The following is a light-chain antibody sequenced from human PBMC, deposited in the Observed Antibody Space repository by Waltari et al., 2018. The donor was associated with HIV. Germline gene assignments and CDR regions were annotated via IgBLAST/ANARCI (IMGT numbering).Light chain of an antibody. V-gene: IGLV3-21*02. Sequence: SYVLTQPPSVSVAPGQTARITCGGNNIGRKIVHWYQQRPGQAPVLVVSDDSDRHSEIPKRFSGSNSGNTATLAISRVEAGDEADYYCQAWDESRDHVVFGGGTKLTVL. CDR2: DDS. CDR3: QAWDESRDHVV. CDR1: NIGRKI. J-gene: IGLJ2*01.